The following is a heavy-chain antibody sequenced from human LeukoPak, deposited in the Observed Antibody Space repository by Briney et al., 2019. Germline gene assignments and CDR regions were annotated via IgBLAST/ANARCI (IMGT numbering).Heavy chain of an antibody. J-gene: IGHJ3*02. Sequence: GGSLRLSCAASRFTFSSYEMNWVRQALGKGLEWVSYISGSGIKHYADSVKGRFTISRDNAKNSLYLQMNSLRVEDTAVYYCAREDTGVAFDIWGQGTTVTV. CDR3: AREDTGVAFDI. D-gene: IGHD2-8*01. V-gene: IGHV3-48*03. CDR2: ISGSGIK. CDR1: RFTFSSYE.